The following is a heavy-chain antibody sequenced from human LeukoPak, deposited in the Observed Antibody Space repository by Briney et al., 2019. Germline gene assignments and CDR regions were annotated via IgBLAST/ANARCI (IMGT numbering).Heavy chain of an antibody. CDR3: AKGKGATSGDY. CDR1: GFTFDDYA. V-gene: IGHV3-9*01. CDR2: ISWNSGSI. D-gene: IGHD1-26*01. Sequence: GGSLRLSCATSGFTFDDYAMHWVRQAPGKGLEWVSGISWNSGSIGYADSVKGRFTISRDNSKNTLYLQMNSLRAEDTAVYYCAKGKGATSGDYWGQGTLATVSS. J-gene: IGHJ4*02.